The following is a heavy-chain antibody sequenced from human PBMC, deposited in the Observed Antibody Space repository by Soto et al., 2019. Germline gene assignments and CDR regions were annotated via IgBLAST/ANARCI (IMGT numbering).Heavy chain of an antibody. V-gene: IGHV3-30*18. Sequence: LRLSCAASGFTFSSYGMHWVRQAPGKGLEWVAVISYDGSNKYYADSVKGRFTISRDNSKNTLYLQMNSLRAEDTAVYYCAKGYSGYEDFDYGGQGTLVTVSS. CDR2: ISYDGSNK. CDR3: AKGYSGYEDFDY. J-gene: IGHJ4*02. CDR1: GFTFSSYG. D-gene: IGHD5-12*01.